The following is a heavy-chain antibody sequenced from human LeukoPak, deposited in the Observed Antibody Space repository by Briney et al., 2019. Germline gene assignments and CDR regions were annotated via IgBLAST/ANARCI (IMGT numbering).Heavy chain of an antibody. J-gene: IGHJ5*02. CDR2: IYYSGST. CDR1: GGSIGSSSYY. D-gene: IGHD3-10*01. CDR3: ARGAGYGSATPSPGWFDP. Sequence: PSETLSLTCTVSGGSIGSSSYYWGWIRQPPGKGLEWIGSIYYSGSTYYNPSLKSRVTISVDTSKNQFSLKLSSVTAADTAVYYCARGAGYGSATPSPGWFDPWGQGTLVTVSS. V-gene: IGHV4-39*07.